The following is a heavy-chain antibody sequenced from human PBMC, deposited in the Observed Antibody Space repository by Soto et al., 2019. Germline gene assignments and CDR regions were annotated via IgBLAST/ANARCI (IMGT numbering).Heavy chain of an antibody. Sequence: ESVGGLVQPGGSLRLSCAASGFTFSSYDMHWVRQATGKGLEWVSAIGTAGDTYYPGSVKGRFTISRENAKNSLYLQMNSLRAGDTAVYYCARGLGQLDAFDIWGQGTMVTVSS. D-gene: IGHD6-6*01. CDR3: ARGLGQLDAFDI. V-gene: IGHV3-13*01. J-gene: IGHJ3*02. CDR2: IGTAGDT. CDR1: GFTFSSYD.